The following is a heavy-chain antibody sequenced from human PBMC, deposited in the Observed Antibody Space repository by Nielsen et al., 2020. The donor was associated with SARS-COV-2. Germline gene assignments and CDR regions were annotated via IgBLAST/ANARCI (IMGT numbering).Heavy chain of an antibody. CDR2: IWHDGSKR. CDR1: GFSFNDYG. D-gene: IGHD3-10*01. J-gene: IGHJ4*02. V-gene: IGHV3-33*01. Sequence: GGSLRLSCAASGFSFNDYGMHWVRQAPGKGLEWVAVIWHDGSKRNYASSVEGRFTISRDNSKNTLALQLDSLRAEDKAVYYCARDRGWKLGIADYWGQGTLVTVSS. CDR3: ARDRGWKLGIADY.